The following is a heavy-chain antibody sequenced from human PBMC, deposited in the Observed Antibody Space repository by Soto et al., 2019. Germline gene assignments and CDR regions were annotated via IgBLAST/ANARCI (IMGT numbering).Heavy chain of an antibody. Sequence: QVQLQQWGVGLLKPSETLSLTCAVYGGFVSSGSYYWSWIRQPPGKGLEWIGEMSHSGGTHFNPSLKSRVTLSVDTSKNQFSLKMSSVTAADTALYYCARVERGTATTVVDAFDIWGPGTMVTVSS. V-gene: IGHV4-34*01. D-gene: IGHD1-1*01. CDR3: ARVERGTATTVVDAFDI. CDR1: GGFVSSGSYY. CDR2: MSHSGGT. J-gene: IGHJ3*02.